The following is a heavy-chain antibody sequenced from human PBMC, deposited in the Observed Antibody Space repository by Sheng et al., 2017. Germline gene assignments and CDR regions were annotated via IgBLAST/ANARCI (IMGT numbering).Heavy chain of an antibody. CDR3: ARDLGYIYGYHYYDP. CDR1: GGSLSNYI. CDR2: IMPMLGAP. Sequence: QVHPVQSGAEVKKPGSSVKVSCKGSGGSLSNYIISWMRQAPGQGFEWMGGIMPMLGAPNYAQKFQGRVTMTADESTNTVYMELSSLRYDDTGIYYCARDLGYIYGYHYYDPWGQGTLVTVTS. D-gene: IGHD5-18*01. J-gene: IGHJ5*02. V-gene: IGHV1-69*13.